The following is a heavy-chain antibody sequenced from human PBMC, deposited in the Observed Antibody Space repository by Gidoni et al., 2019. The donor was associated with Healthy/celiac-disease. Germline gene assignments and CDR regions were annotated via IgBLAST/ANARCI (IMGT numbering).Heavy chain of an antibody. J-gene: IGHJ4*02. D-gene: IGHD5-18*01. CDR2: IYYSGST. V-gene: IGHV4-39*01. CDR3: ARLPYMVTYIGY. Sequence: QLQLQETCPGLVKPSETLSLTCTVSGGSIRSSSYYWGWIRQPPGRGLEWIGSIYYSGSTYYNPSLQCRVTISGDTSKNQFSLKLSSLTAADTAVYYCARLPYMVTYIGYWGQGTLVTVSS. CDR1: GGSIRSSSYY.